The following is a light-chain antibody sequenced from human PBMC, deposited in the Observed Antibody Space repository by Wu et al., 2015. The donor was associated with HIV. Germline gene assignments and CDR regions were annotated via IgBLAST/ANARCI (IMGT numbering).Light chain of an antibody. V-gene: IGKV3-20*01. CDR1: QGINSAY. CDR2: DTS. J-gene: IGKJ4*01. CDR3: QQYGSSPLT. Sequence: EIVLTQSPGTLSLSPGDRATLSCRASQGINSAYFAWYQQKPGQAPRLLIYDTSIRATGVSDRFSGSGSGTDFTLTISRLESEDFAVYHCQQYGSSPLTFGGGPRWRSN.